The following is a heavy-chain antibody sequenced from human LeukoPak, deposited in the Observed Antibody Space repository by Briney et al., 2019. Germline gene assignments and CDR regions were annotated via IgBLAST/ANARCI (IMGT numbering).Heavy chain of an antibody. CDR2: TYYRSKWYN. Sequence: SQTLSLTCAIPGDSVSSNSAAWNWIRQSPSTGLEWLGRTYYRSKWYNDYAGSVKSRITINPDTSKNQFSLQVNSVTPEDTAVYYCARGGQGDGYSADEAFDIWGQGTMVTVSS. D-gene: IGHD5-24*01. J-gene: IGHJ3*02. CDR1: GDSVSSNSAA. V-gene: IGHV6-1*01. CDR3: ARGGQGDGYSADEAFDI.